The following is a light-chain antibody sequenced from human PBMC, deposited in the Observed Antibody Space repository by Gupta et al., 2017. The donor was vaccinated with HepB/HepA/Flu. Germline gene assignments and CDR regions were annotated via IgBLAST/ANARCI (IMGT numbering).Light chain of an antibody. V-gene: IGKV1-9*01. CDR1: QGIVSY. J-gene: IGKJ4*01. Sequence: DIQLTQSPSFLSASVGDRVTVTCRASQGIVSYLAWYQQKPGEAPRLLIYAASTLQSGVPSRFSGSGSGTEFALTISRLQPEDFATYYCQQFERDTNTFGGGTKVEIK. CDR3: QQFERDTNT. CDR2: AAS.